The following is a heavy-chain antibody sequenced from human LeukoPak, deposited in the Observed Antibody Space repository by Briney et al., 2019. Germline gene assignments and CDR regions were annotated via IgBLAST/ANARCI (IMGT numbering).Heavy chain of an antibody. V-gene: IGHV3-21*01. J-gene: IGHJ4*02. D-gene: IGHD3-10*01. CDR1: GFTFSTYS. CDR2: ISSVSTFI. CDR3: ARVGSGNSLDY. Sequence: GGSVRLSCAASGFTFSTYSMNWVRQAPGKGLEWVSFISSVSTFISYADSVKGRFTISRDNAKNSLYLQMNSLTAEDTAVYYCARVGSGNSLDYWGQGTLVTVSS.